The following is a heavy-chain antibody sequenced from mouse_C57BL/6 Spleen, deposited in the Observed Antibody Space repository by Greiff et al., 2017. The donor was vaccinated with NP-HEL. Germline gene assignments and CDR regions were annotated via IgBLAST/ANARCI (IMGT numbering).Heavy chain of an antibody. CDR1: GYSITSGYY. D-gene: IGHD1-1*01. CDR2: ISYDGSN. Sequence: EVKLMESGPGLVKPSQSLSLTCSVTGYSITSGYYWNWIRQFPGNKLEWMGYISYDGSNNYNPSLKNRISITRDTSKNQFFLKLNSVTTEDTATYYCARSYGSSKYYFDYWGQGTTLTVSS. J-gene: IGHJ2*01. V-gene: IGHV3-6*01. CDR3: ARSYGSSKYYFDY.